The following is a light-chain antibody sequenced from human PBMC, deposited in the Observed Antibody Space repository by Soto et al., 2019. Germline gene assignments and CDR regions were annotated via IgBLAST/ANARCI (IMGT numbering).Light chain of an antibody. Sequence: QSALTQPASVSGSPGQSITISCTGTSSDDGGYNYVSWYQQHPGKAPKLMIYDVGNRPSGVSNRFSGSKSGNTASLTMSGLQAEYEADYYCSSYTSSSSLWVFGTGTKVTVL. CDR1: SSDDGGYNY. V-gene: IGLV2-14*01. CDR2: DVG. J-gene: IGLJ1*01. CDR3: SSYTSSSSLWV.